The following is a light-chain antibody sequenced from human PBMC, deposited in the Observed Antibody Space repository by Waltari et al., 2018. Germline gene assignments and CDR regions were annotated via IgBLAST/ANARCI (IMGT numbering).Light chain of an antibody. CDR3: QQYNTYPWT. J-gene: IGKJ1*01. V-gene: IGKV1-5*03. CDR1: QSLDTW. CDR2: KAS. Sequence: DSRLTQSPSTLSASVGDRVTITCRASQSLDTWLGWYQQKPGKAPNLLIYKASSLYTGVPSRFSGSGSGTEFTLTISSLQPDDVAAYYCQQYNTYPWTFGRGTKVQI.